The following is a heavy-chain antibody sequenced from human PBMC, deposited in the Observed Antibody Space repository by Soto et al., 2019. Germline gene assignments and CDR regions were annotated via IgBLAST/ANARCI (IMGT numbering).Heavy chain of an antibody. V-gene: IGHV4-59*01. CDR3: ASQRGIYVGGDWYSNWFAP. Sequence: SEDMSPSKTAAGTFTRWYFCGVCRPPPEKGLGMVGIISNSGGTNYDPSLKSRVTMTGDTSKNLFSLKLSSVTAADTAVYYCASQRGIYVGGDWYSNWFAPWAQGTRVTVS. CDR2: ISNSGGT. D-gene: IGHD2-21*02. CDR1: GTFTRWYF. J-gene: IGHJ5*02.